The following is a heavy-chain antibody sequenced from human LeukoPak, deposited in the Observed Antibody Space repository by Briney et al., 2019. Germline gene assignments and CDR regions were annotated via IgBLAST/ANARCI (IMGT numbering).Heavy chain of an antibody. CDR1: GYTLTDYY. J-gene: IGHJ4*02. Sequence: ASVKVSCKASGYTLTDYYLHWVRQATGQGLEWMGWMNPNSGNTGYAQKFQGRVTITRNTSISTAYMELSSLRSEDTAVYYCFSGGASAVDYWGQGTLVTVSS. CDR3: FSGGASAVDY. CDR2: MNPNSGNT. D-gene: IGHD3-16*01. V-gene: IGHV1-8*03.